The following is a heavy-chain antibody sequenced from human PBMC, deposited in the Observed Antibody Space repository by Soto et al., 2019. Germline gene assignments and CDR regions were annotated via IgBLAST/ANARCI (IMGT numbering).Heavy chain of an antibody. Sequence: EVQLLESGGGLVQPGGSLRLSCAASGFTFSSYAMNWVRQAPGKGLEWVSAISGSGGSTYYADSVKGRFTISRDNSKNTLDLQMNSLRAEDTAVYYCAKVDDSSGLFDYWGQGTLVTVSS. CDR1: GFTFSSYA. J-gene: IGHJ4*02. CDR3: AKVDDSSGLFDY. CDR2: ISGSGGST. V-gene: IGHV3-23*01. D-gene: IGHD3-22*01.